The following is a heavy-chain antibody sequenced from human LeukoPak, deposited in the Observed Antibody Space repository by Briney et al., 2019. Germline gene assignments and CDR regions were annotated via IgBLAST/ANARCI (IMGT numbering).Heavy chain of an antibody. CDR2: IDYSGNT. J-gene: IGHJ4*02. V-gene: IGHV4-39*01. Sequence: PSETLSLTCAVSGDSFSSSSYYWGWIRQPPGKGLEWIGSIDYSGNTYYNPSLKSRVTLSVDTSKNQFSLKLSSVTAADTAVYYCARRVWFGELLYRHYFDYWGQGTLVTVSS. CDR3: ARRVWFGELLYRHYFDY. CDR1: GDSFSSSSYY. D-gene: IGHD3-10*01.